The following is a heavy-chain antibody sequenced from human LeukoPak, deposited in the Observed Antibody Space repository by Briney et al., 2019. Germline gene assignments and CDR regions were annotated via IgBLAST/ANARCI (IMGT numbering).Heavy chain of an antibody. D-gene: IGHD6-19*01. J-gene: IGHJ4*02. CDR2: ISGSGGST. Sequence: GGPLRLSCSASGFTLSNFAMSWVRQAPGKGLEWVSTISGSGGSTFYADSVKGRFPISRDNSKNTLFLQMNSLRAEDTAIYYCAKAGSSGWSSSGGDYWGQGSLVTVSS. V-gene: IGHV3-23*01. CDR3: AKAGSSGWSSSGGDY. CDR1: GFTLSNFA.